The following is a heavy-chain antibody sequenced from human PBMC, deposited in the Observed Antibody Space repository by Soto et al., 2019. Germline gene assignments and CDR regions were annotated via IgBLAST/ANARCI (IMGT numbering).Heavy chain of an antibody. V-gene: IGHV1-69*01. Sequence: QVQLVQSGAEVKKPGSSVKVSCKASGGTFSSYAISWVRQAPGQGLEWMGGIIPIFGTANYAQKFQGRVTITADESTSTAYMELSSLRSEDTAVYYCARVTRYSSSSRRPSNYYYGKDVWGQGTTVTVSS. J-gene: IGHJ6*02. CDR1: GGTFSSYA. D-gene: IGHD6-6*01. CDR2: IIPIFGTA. CDR3: ARVTRYSSSSRRPSNYYYGKDV.